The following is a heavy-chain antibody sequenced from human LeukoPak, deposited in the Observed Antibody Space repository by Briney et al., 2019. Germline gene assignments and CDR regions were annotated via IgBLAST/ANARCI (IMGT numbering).Heavy chain of an antibody. CDR2: ISGSGGNK. CDR1: GFTFSSYA. D-gene: IGHD2-21*02. J-gene: IGHJ4*02. Sequence: GGSLRLSCAASGFTFSSYAMNWVRQAPGKGLEWVSGISGSGGNKKYADSVKGRFTLSRDNSKSTLYLQMNSLRAEDTAVYYCAKGANCGGDCYSYFDYWGQGSLVTVSS. CDR3: AKGANCGGDCYSYFDY. V-gene: IGHV3-23*01.